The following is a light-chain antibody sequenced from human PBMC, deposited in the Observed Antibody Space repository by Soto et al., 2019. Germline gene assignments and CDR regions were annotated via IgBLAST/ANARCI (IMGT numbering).Light chain of an antibody. CDR3: QHYNSYSEA. Sequence: EIVLTQSPATLSSFPGDRVTLSCRASQSVSGYLAWYQQKPGQAPRLLIYGASTRATGIPARFRGSGSGTEFSLTISSLQPDDFATYYCQHYNSYSEAFGQGTKVDIK. CDR1: QSVSGY. J-gene: IGKJ1*01. CDR2: GAS. V-gene: IGKV3-15*01.